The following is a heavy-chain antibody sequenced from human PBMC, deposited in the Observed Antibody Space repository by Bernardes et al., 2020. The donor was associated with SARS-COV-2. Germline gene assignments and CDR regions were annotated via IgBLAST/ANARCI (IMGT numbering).Heavy chain of an antibody. CDR3: ARHSAWGGNWFDP. V-gene: IGHV4-39*01. CDR1: GGSISSSSYY. D-gene: IGHD7-27*01. J-gene: IGHJ5*02. CDR2: IYYSGST. Sequence: SETLSLTCTVSGGSISSSSYYWGWILQPPGKGLEWIGSIYYSGSTYYNPSLKSRVTISVDTSKNQFSLKLSTVTAADTAVYYCARHSAWGGNWFDPWGQGTLVTVSS.